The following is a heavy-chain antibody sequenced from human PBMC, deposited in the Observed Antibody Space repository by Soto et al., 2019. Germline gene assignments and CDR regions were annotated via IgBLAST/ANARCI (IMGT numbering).Heavy chain of an antibody. CDR3: AKDRDGYYYYGMDV. Sequence: GGSLRLSCAASGFTFDDYAMHWVRQAPGKGLEWVSGISWNSGSIGYADSVKGRFTISRDNAKNSLYLQMNSLRAEDTALYYCAKDRDGYYYYGMDVWGQGTTVTAP. J-gene: IGHJ6*02. V-gene: IGHV3-9*01. CDR2: ISWNSGSI. CDR1: GFTFDDYA.